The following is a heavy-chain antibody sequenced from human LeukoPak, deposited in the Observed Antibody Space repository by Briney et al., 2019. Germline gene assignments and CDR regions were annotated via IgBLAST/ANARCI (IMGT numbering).Heavy chain of an antibody. D-gene: IGHD3-9*01. V-gene: IGHV4-59*08. CDR3: ARQSYDILTGYFDY. J-gene: IGHJ4*02. CDR2: IYYSGST. CDR1: GGSISSYY. Sequence: PSETLSLTCTVSGGSISSYYWSWIRQPAGKGLEWIGYIYYSGSTNYNPSLKSRVTISVDTSKNQFSLKLSSVTAADTAVYYCARQSYDILTGYFDYWGQGTLVTVSS.